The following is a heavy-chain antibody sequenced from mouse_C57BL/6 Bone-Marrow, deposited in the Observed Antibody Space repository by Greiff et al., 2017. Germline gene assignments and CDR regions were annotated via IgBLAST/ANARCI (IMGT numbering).Heavy chain of an antibody. J-gene: IGHJ2*01. CDR2: IDPENGDT. V-gene: IGHV14-4*01. CDR1: GFNIKDDY. D-gene: IGHD2-1*01. CDR3: TTSGYGNWGFDY. Sequence: EVQLQQSGAELVRPGASVKLSCTASGFNIKDDYMHWVKQRPEQGLEWIGWIDPENGDTEYASKFQGKATITADTSSNTAYLQLSSLTSEDTAVYYCTTSGYGNWGFDYWGQGTTLTVSS.